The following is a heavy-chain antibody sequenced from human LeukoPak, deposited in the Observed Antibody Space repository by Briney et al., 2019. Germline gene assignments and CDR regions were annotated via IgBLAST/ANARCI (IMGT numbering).Heavy chain of an antibody. CDR2: IYSGGST. Sequence: GGSLRLSCAASGFTVSSNYMSWVRQAPGKGLEWVLVIYSGGSTYYADSVKGRFTISRDNSKNTLYLQMNSLRAEDTAVYYCARDDNGYSSSWGMDVWGQGTTVTVSS. CDR1: GFTVSSNY. J-gene: IGHJ6*02. D-gene: IGHD6-13*01. CDR3: ARDDNGYSSSWGMDV. V-gene: IGHV3-66*01.